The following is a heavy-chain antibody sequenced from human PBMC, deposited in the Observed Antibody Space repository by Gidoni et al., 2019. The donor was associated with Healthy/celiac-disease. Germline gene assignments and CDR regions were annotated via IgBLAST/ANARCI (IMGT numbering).Heavy chain of an antibody. CDR2: ISGSGGST. V-gene: IGHV3-23*01. CDR1: GFTLSSYA. CDR3: AKEPDWNYGVGWFDP. D-gene: IGHD1-7*01. Sequence: EVQLLESGGGLVQPGGSLRLSCAASGFTLSSYAMGWVRQAPGKGLEWVSAISGSGGSTYYAYSVKGRFTISRDNSKNTLYLQMNILRAEDTAVYYCAKEPDWNYGVGWFDPWGQGTLVTVSS. J-gene: IGHJ5*02.